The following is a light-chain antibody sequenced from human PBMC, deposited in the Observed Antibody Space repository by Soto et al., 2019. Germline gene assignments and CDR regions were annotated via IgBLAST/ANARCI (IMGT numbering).Light chain of an antibody. V-gene: IGKV1-39*01. CDR2: GAS. Sequence: DSQITQSPSSLSASVGDRVTITCRASENIPGYLSWYQQKPGKAPNLLIYGASILQSGVPSRFSGRGSGTEFTLTISSLQPEDFATYYCQQSYNVPRTFGQGTKVDIK. CDR3: QQSYNVPRT. CDR1: ENIPGY. J-gene: IGKJ1*01.